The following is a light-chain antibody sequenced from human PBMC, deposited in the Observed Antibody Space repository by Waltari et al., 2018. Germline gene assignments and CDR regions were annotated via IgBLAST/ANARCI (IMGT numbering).Light chain of an antibody. Sequence: IQLTQSPSSLSASVGDRVTITCRPSQGISSYLAWYQQKPGKAPKLLIYAASTLQYGVPSRFSGSGYGTDFTLTINSLQPEDVATYYCQQLISYPLTFGGGTRVEI. CDR1: QGISSY. CDR2: AAS. CDR3: QQLISYPLT. J-gene: IGKJ4*01. V-gene: IGKV1-9*01.